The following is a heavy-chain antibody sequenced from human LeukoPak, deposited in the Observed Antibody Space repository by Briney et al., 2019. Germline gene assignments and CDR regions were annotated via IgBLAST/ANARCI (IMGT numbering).Heavy chain of an antibody. V-gene: IGHV3-48*01. Sequence: GGSLRLSCAASGFTFSSYSMNWVRQAPGKWLEWVSYITSSSSTIYYADSVKGRFTISRDNAKNSLYLQMNSLRAEDTAVYYCARANGCRFLECLTGWFDPWGQGTLVTVPS. CDR1: GFTFSSYS. D-gene: IGHD3-3*01. CDR3: ARANGCRFLECLTGWFDP. J-gene: IGHJ5*02. CDR2: ITSSSSTI.